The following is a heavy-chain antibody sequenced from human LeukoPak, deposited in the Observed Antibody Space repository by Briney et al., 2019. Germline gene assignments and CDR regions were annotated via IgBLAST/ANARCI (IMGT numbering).Heavy chain of an antibody. J-gene: IGHJ4*02. D-gene: IGHD6-13*01. CDR3: ARMIAAAGTSDY. Sequence: SETLSLTCTVSGGSISNYYWSWIRQPPGKGLEWIGYIYYSGSTNYNPSLKSRVTISVDTSKNQFSLKLSPVAAADTAVYYCARMIAAAGTSDYWGQGTLVTVSS. CDR1: GGSISNYY. CDR2: IYYSGST. V-gene: IGHV4-59*08.